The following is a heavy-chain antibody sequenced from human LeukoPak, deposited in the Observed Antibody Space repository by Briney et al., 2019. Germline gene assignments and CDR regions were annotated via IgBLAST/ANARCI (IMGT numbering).Heavy chain of an antibody. V-gene: IGHV4-31*03. CDR2: IYYSGST. D-gene: IGHD5-12*01. J-gene: IGHJ4*02. CDR1: GGSISSGGYY. Sequence: DPSETLSLTCTVSGGSISSGGYYWSWIRQHPGKGLEWIGYIYYSGSTYYNPSLKSRVTISVDTSKNQFSLKLSSVTAADTAVYYCARVKRSMATQDFDYWGQGTLVTVSS. CDR3: ARVKRSMATQDFDY.